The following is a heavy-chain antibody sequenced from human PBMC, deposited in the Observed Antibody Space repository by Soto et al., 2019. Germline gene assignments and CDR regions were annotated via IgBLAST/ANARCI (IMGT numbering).Heavy chain of an antibody. CDR2: VNTDGGTT. CDR1: GFTFSDYW. V-gene: IGHV3-74*01. J-gene: IGHJ5*02. CDR3: ARDFGLTAGPTRHYNWFDP. D-gene: IGHD6-19*01. Sequence: EVQLVESGGGLVQPGGSLKLSCAASGFTFSDYWMHWVRQAPGKGLVWISRVNTDGGTTAYADSVKDRFTISRDNAKDTLYLQMNSLRPDDTAVYYCARDFGLTAGPTRHYNWFDPWGQGTLVTVSS.